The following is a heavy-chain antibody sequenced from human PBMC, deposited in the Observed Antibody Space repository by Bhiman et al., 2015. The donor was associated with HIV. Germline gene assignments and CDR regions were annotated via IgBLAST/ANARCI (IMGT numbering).Heavy chain of an antibody. CDR2: IRYDGSNK. D-gene: IGHD3-3*01. CDR3: AKDQGDYTFWSGWGVTFGMDV. Sequence: QVRLVESGGGVVQPGGSLRLSCAASGFTFSRNGMHWVRQGPGKGLEWVAFIRYDGSNKYYGDSVKGRFTISRDNSKNTLYLQMNSLRTEDTAVYYCAKDQGDYTFWSGWGVTFGMDVWGQGTTVTVSS. J-gene: IGHJ6*02. V-gene: IGHV3-30*02. CDR1: GFTFSRNG.